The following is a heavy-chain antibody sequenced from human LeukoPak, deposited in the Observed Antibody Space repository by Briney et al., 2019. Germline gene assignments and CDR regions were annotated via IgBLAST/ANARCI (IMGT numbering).Heavy chain of an antibody. J-gene: IGHJ4*02. D-gene: IGHD2/OR15-2a*01. Sequence: LGGSLRLSCAASGFTFSNAWMSWVRQAPGKGLEWVGRIISKADGGTADYAAPVKGRFTISRDDSKNTLYLQMNSLKTEDTAVYYCTTSGGTTTRFVDYWGQGTLVSVSS. CDR1: GFTFSNAW. V-gene: IGHV3-15*01. CDR2: IISKADGGTA. CDR3: TTSGGTTTRFVDY.